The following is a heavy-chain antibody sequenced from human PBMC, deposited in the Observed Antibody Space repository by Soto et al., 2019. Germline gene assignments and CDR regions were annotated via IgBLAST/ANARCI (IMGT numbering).Heavy chain of an antibody. Sequence: PGESLKISCKGSGYSFTSYWISWVRQMPGKGLEWMGRIDPSDSYTNYSPSFQGHVTISADKSISTACLQWSSLKASDTAMYYCASGYSYGSVGAAFDIWGQGTMVTVSS. D-gene: IGHD5-18*01. J-gene: IGHJ3*02. CDR2: IDPSDSYT. CDR1: GYSFTSYW. V-gene: IGHV5-10-1*01. CDR3: ASGYSYGSVGAAFDI.